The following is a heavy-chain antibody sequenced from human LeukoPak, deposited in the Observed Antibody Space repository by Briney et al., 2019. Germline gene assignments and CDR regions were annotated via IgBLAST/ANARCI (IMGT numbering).Heavy chain of an antibody. Sequence: ASVKVSCKASGYTFIAYYIHWVRQAPGQGLEWMGIINPSGGSTSYAQKFQGRVTMTRDTSTSTVYMELSSLRSEDTAVYYCARGGAAAYYDYWGQGTLVTVSS. CDR2: INPSGGST. CDR3: ARGGAAAYYDY. V-gene: IGHV1-46*01. J-gene: IGHJ4*02. D-gene: IGHD6-13*01. CDR1: GYTFIAYY.